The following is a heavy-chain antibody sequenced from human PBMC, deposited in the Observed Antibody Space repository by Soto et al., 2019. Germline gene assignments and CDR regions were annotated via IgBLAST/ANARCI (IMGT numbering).Heavy chain of an antibody. V-gene: IGHV1-69*12. CDR1: GGTFSSYA. CDR2: IIPIFGTA. CDR3: ARVVTRVVVITSWSEFHY. Sequence: QVQLVQSGAEVKKPGSSVKVSCKASGGTFSSYAISWVRQAPGQGLEWMGGIIPIFGTANYAQKFQGRVTITADESTSTAYMELSSLRSEDTAVYYCARVVTRVVVITSWSEFHYWGQGTLVTVSS. D-gene: IGHD3-22*01. J-gene: IGHJ4*02.